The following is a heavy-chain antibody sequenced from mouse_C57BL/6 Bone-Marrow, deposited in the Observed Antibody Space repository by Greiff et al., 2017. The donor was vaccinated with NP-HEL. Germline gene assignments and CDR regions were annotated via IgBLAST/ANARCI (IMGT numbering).Heavy chain of an antibody. D-gene: IGHD2-2*01. CDR1: GYTFTSYW. J-gene: IGHJ3*01. Sequence: QVQLQQPGAELVRPGTSVKLSCKASGYTFTSYWMHWVKQRPGQGLEWIGVIDPSDSYTNYNQQFKGKATLTVDTSSSTAYMQLSSLTSEDSAVYYCARSEGHRSTMVTTSAYWGQGTLVTVSA. V-gene: IGHV1-59*01. CDR3: ARSEGHRSTMVTTSAY. CDR2: IDPSDSYT.